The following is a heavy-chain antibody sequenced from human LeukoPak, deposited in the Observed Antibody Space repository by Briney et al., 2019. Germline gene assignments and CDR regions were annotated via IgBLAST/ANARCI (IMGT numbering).Heavy chain of an antibody. Sequence: PGGSLRLSCAASGFTFSSYAMSWVRQAPGKGLEWVSAISGSGGSTYYADSVKGRFTISRDNSKNTLYLQMNSLRAEDTAVYYCAKVALMVRGVIRAYYFDYWGQGTLSPSPQ. J-gene: IGHJ4*02. D-gene: IGHD3-10*01. CDR2: ISGSGGST. CDR1: GFTFSSYA. V-gene: IGHV3-23*01. CDR3: AKVALMVRGVIRAYYFDY.